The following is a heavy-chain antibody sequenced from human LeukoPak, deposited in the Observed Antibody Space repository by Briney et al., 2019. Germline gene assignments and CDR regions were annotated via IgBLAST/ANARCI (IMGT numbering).Heavy chain of an antibody. Sequence: GESLKISCKGSGYGSGYSFTSHWVAWVRQMPGKGLEWMGIIYPRDSNTIYSPSFQGQVTISVDTSINTAYLQWISLKASDTAMYYCARHPIAAGGAYNWFDPWGQGTLVTVSS. V-gene: IGHV5-51*01. J-gene: IGHJ5*02. CDR1: GYSFTSHW. D-gene: IGHD6-13*01. CDR3: ARHPIAAGGAYNWFDP. CDR2: IYPRDSNT.